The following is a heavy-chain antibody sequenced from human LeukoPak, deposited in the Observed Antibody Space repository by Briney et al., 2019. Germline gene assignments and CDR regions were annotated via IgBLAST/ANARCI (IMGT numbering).Heavy chain of an antibody. J-gene: IGHJ4*02. CDR2: IYYSGST. D-gene: IGHD3-16*01. V-gene: IGHV4-39*01. CDR1: SGSIISSSYY. Sequence: PSETLSLTCTVSSGSIISSSYYWGWIRQPPGKGLEYIASIYYSGSTYYNPSLKSRVTISVDTSKNQFSLKLSSVTAADTAVYYCARRGGLVGDPARFDYWGQGTLVTVSS. CDR3: ARRGGLVGDPARFDY.